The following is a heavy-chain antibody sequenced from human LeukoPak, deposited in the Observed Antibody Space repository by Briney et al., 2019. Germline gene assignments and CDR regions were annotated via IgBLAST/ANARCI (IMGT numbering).Heavy chain of an antibody. V-gene: IGHV4-59*01. CDR3: ARGGQLNWFDP. J-gene: IGHJ5*02. Sequence: SETLSLTCTVSGDSISSSYWSWIRQPPGKGLEWIGYISYSGSTSSNPSLRSRVTISVDTSKNQFPLRPTSVTAADTAMYYCARGGQLNWFDPWGQGTLVTVSS. CDR2: ISYSGST. D-gene: IGHD5-18*01. CDR1: GDSISSSY.